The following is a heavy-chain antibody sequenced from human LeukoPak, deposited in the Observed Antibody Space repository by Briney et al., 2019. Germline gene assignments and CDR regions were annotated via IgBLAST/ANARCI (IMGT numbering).Heavy chain of an antibody. Sequence: PSETLSLTCAVYGGSFSGYYWSWIRQPPGKGLEWIGEINHSGSTNYNPSLKSRVTISVDTSKNQFPLKLSSVTAADTAVYYCARGDGLHYYYYGMDVWGKGTTVTVSS. J-gene: IGHJ6*04. CDR1: GGSFSGYY. CDR2: INHSGST. V-gene: IGHV4-34*01. CDR3: ARGDGLHYYYYGMDV. D-gene: IGHD3/OR15-3a*01.